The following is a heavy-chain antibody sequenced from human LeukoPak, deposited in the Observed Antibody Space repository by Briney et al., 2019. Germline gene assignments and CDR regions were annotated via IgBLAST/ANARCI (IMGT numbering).Heavy chain of an antibody. D-gene: IGHD6-19*01. CDR1: GFTFSNYG. V-gene: IGHV3-30*03. Sequence: PGGSLRLSCAASGFTFSNYGMHWVRQAPGKGLEWVAVISYDGSNKFYADPVKGRFTISRDNSKNTLYLQMNSLRAEDTAVFYCARDFYPGYSSGSNGMDVWGQGTTVTVSS. CDR3: ARDFYPGYSSGSNGMDV. CDR2: ISYDGSNK. J-gene: IGHJ6*02.